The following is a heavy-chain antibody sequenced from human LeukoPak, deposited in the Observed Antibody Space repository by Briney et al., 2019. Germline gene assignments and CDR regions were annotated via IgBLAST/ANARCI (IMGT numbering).Heavy chain of an antibody. CDR3: ARGSYTSSWYGVFDY. V-gene: IGHV3-33*01. CDR1: GFIFSSYG. CDR2: IWYDGSNK. Sequence: GRSLRLSCAASGFIFSSYGMHWVRQAPGKGLEWVAVIWYDGSNKYYADSVKGRFTISRDNSKNTLYLQMNSLRGEDTAVYYCARGSYTSSWYGVFDYWGQGTLVTASS. J-gene: IGHJ4*02. D-gene: IGHD6-13*01.